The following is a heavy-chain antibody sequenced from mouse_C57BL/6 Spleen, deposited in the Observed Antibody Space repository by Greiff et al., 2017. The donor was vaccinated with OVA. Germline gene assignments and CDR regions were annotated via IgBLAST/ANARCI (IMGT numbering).Heavy chain of an antibody. CDR1: GYSITSCYY. J-gene: IGHJ1*03. CDR3: AGESYSSSSSYGYFDV. D-gene: IGHD1-1*01. V-gene: IGHV3-6*01. CDR2: ISYDGSN. Sequence: EVQLQQSGPGLVKPSQSLSLTCSVTGYSITSCYYWNWIRQFPGNKLEWMGYISYDGSNNYNPSLKNRISITRDTSTNQFFLKLNSVTTEDTATYDCAGESYSSSSSYGYFDVWGTGTTVTVSS.